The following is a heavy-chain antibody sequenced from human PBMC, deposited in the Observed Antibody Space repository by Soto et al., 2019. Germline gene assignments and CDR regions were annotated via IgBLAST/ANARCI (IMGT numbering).Heavy chain of an antibody. Sequence: SVKVSCKASGFTFTSSAMQWVRQARGQRLEWIGWIVVGSGNTNYAQKFQERVTITRDMSTSTAYMELSSLRSEDTAVYYCAADRCSGGSCSPDYWGQGTLVTVSS. CDR3: AADRCSGGSCSPDY. CDR2: IVVGSGNT. J-gene: IGHJ4*02. CDR1: GFTFTSSA. D-gene: IGHD2-15*01. V-gene: IGHV1-58*02.